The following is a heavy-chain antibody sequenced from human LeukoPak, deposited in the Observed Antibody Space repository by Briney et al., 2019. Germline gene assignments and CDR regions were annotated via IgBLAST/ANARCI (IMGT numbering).Heavy chain of an antibody. V-gene: IGHV1-2*06. CDR2: INPNSGGT. D-gene: IGHD4/OR15-4a*01. CDR1: GYAFTGYY. Sequence: ASVKVSCKASGYAFTGYYMHWLRQAPGQGLELMGRINPNSGGTNYAQKFQGRVTMTRDTSISTAYMELSRLRSVDTAVYYCASDLTKRAFDYWGQGTLVTVSS. CDR3: ASDLTKRAFDY. J-gene: IGHJ4*02.